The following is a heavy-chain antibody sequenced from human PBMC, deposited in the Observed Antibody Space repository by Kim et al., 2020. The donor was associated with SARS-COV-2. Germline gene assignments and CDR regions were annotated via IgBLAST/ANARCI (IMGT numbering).Heavy chain of an antibody. CDR2: FDPEDGET. CDR1: GYTLTELS. Sequence: ASVKVSCKVSGYTLTELSMHWVRQAPGKGLEWMGGFDPEDGETIYAQKFQGRVTMTEDTSTDTAYMELSSLRSEDTAVYYCATVSWIQSADSAFDYWGQGTLVTVS. D-gene: IGHD5-18*01. J-gene: IGHJ4*02. CDR3: ATVSWIQSADSAFDY. V-gene: IGHV1-24*01.